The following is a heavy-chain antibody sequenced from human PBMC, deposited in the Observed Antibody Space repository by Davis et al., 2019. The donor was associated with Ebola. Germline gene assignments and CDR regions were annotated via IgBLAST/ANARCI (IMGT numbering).Heavy chain of an antibody. J-gene: IGHJ6*02. CDR1: GYTFTGYY. V-gene: IGHV1-2*06. D-gene: IGHD3-22*01. CDR2: INPNSGGI. CDR3: ARGLGGRGVVVMQYYYYYSMDV. Sequence: ASVKVSCKASGYTFTGYYMHWVRQAPGQGLEWMGRINPNSGGINYAQKFQGRVTISVDTSKNQFSLKVTSVTAADTAVYYCARGLGGRGVVVMQYYYYYSMDVWGQGTTVTVSS.